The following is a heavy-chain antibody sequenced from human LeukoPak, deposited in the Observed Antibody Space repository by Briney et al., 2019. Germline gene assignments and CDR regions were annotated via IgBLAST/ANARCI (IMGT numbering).Heavy chain of an antibody. V-gene: IGHV3-9*01. CDR1: GFTFKDYA. CDR3: AKDQGRYVSKYYFDY. CDR2: ISWNSETT. D-gene: IGHD2/OR15-2a*01. J-gene: IGHJ4*02. Sequence: GRSLRLSCTASGFTFKDYAMYWVRQAPGKGLEWVSGISWNSETTDYADSVKGRFTVSRDNAKDSLYLQMNSLRPEDTACYCAKDQGRYVSKYYFDYWGRGTLVTVSS.